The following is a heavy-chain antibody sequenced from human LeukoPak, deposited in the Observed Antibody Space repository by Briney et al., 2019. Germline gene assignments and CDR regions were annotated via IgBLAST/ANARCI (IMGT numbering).Heavy chain of an antibody. CDR2: IYYSGST. CDR3: ARQLEYYDFWSGYYPTGHNWFDP. V-gene: IGHV4-59*08. D-gene: IGHD3-3*01. J-gene: IGHJ5*02. Sequence: PSETLSLTCTVSGGSISSYYWSWIRQPPGKGLEWIGYIYYSGSTNYNPSLKSRVTISVDTSKNQFSLKLSSVTAADTAVYHCARQLEYYDFWSGYYPTGHNWFDPWGQGTLVTVSS. CDR1: GGSISSYY.